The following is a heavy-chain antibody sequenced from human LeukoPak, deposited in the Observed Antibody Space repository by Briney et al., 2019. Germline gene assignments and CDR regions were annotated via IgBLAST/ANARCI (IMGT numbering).Heavy chain of an antibody. CDR3: ARAYGGNPADPYYYYGMDV. CDR1: GFTFSSYS. V-gene: IGHV3-21*01. Sequence: GGSLRLSCAASGFTFSSYSMNWVRQAPGKGLEWVSSISSSSSYIYYADSVKGRFTISRDNAKNSLYLQMNSLRAEDTAVYYCARAYGGNPADPYYYYGMDVWGQGTTVTVSS. J-gene: IGHJ6*02. D-gene: IGHD4-23*01. CDR2: ISSSSSYI.